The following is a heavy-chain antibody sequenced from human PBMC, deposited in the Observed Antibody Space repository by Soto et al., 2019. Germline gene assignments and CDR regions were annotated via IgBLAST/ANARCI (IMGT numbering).Heavy chain of an antibody. CDR1: GGSISSSNW. CDR3: ARSVLLWFGELLSAFDI. V-gene: IGHV4-4*02. Sequence: QVQLQESGPGLVKPSGTLSLTCAVSGGSISSSNWWSWVRQPPGKGLEWIGEIYHSGSTNYNPSRKSRITISVYKSKNQFSLKLSSVTAADTAVYYCARSVLLWFGELLSAFDIWGQGTMVTVSS. J-gene: IGHJ3*02. CDR2: IYHSGST. D-gene: IGHD3-10*01.